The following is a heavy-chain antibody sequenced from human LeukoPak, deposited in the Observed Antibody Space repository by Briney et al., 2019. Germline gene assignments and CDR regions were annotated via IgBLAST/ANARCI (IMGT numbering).Heavy chain of an antibody. CDR2: IYYSGST. J-gene: IGHJ5*02. Sequence: SETLSLTCTVSGGSISSGDYYWSWIRQPPGKGLEWIGYIYYSGSTYYNPSLKSRVTISVDTSKNQFSLKLSFVTAADTAVYYCAREGYYGSGSYSVRFDPWGQGTLVTVSS. CDR1: GGSISSGDYY. CDR3: AREGYYGSGSYSVRFDP. V-gene: IGHV4-30-4*01. D-gene: IGHD3-10*01.